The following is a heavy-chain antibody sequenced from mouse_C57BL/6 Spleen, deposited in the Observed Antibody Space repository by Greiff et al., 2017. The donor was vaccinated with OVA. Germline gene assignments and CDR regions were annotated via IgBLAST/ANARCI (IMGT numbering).Heavy chain of an antibody. J-gene: IGHJ4*01. D-gene: IGHD1-1*01. CDR3: ARPYYGSSYAMDY. V-gene: IGHV5-17*01. CDR2: ISSGSSTI. Sequence: VPLLASGGGLVQPGGSLQLSCAASGFTFSDYGMPWVRPAPEQGLYLVAYISSGSSTIYYADTVKGRFTISRDNAKNTLFLQMTSLRSEDTAMYYCARPYYGSSYAMDYWGQGTSVTVSS. CDR1: GFTFSDYG.